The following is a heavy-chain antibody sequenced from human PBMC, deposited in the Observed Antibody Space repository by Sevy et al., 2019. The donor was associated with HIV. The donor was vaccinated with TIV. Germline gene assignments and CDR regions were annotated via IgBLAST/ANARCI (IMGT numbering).Heavy chain of an antibody. V-gene: IGHV3-66*01. CDR2: IYSGGNT. CDR3: ARGTTDGECFHH. Sequence: GGSLRLSCAASGFTVSSNYMGWVRQAPGKGLEWVSVIYSGGNTYHADSVKGRFTTSRDNSKNTLYLQMSGLGAEDTAVYFCARGTTDGECFHHWGQGTLVTVSS. CDR1: GFTVSSNY. J-gene: IGHJ1*01. D-gene: IGHD4-4*01.